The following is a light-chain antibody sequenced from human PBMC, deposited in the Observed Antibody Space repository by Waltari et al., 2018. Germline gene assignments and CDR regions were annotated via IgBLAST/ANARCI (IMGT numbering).Light chain of an antibody. CDR2: DAS. CDR1: RSVTNM. CDR3: QQYYNWPLT. J-gene: IGKJ3*01. V-gene: IGKV3-15*01. Sequence: EIVMTQSPATLSVSPGEGVTLSCRASRSVTNMLAWYQQKPGQAPRPLRYDASTRAAGIPARFSGSESGTEFTLTINSLQSEDFAVYFCQQYYNWPLTFGPGTKVDIK.